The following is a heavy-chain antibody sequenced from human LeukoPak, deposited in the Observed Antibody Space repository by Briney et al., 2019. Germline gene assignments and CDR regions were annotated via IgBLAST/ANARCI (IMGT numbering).Heavy chain of an antibody. CDR1: GGSITNYY. D-gene: IGHD2-2*01. J-gene: IGHJ5*02. CDR2: IYYSGNT. Sequence: PSETLSLTCTVSGGSITNYYWGWIRQPPGKGLEWMGYIYYSGNTKYNPSLKSRVTISADTSKNLFSLKLSSVTAADTAVYYCARGYQLLSGWFDPWGQGTLVTVSS. CDR3: ARGYQLLSGWFDP. V-gene: IGHV4-59*01.